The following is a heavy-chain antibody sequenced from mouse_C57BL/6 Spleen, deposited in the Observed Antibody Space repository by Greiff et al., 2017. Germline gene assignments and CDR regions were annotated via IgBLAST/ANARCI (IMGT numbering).Heavy chain of an antibody. CDR1: GYTFTDYN. CDR3: AKPHYYGSSYGVYYYDY. Sequence: EVQLQQSGPELVKPGASVKIPCKASGYTFTDYNMDWVKQSHGKSLEWIGDINPNNGGTIYNQKFKGKATLTVDKSSSTAYLALRSLTSEDTAVYYCAKPHYYGSSYGVYYYDYWGQGTTLTVSS. CDR2: INPNNGGT. J-gene: IGHJ2*01. V-gene: IGHV1-18*01. D-gene: IGHD1-1*01.